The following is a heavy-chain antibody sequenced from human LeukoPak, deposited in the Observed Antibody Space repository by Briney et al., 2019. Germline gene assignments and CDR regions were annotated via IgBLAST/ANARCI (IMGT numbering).Heavy chain of an antibody. V-gene: IGHV3-30-3*01. CDR2: ISYDGSNK. J-gene: IGHJ5*02. CDR1: GFTFSSYA. CDR3: ASTIGYCSSTSCYGPSWFDP. Sequence: AGGSLRLSCAASGFTFSSYAMHWVRQAPGKGLEWVAVISYDGSNKYYADSVKGRFTISRDNSKNTLYLQMNSLRAEDTAVYYCASTIGYCSSTSCYGPSWFDPWGQGTLVTASS. D-gene: IGHD2-2*01.